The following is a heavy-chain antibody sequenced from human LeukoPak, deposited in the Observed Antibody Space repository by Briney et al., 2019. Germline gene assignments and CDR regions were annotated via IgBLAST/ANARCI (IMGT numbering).Heavy chain of an antibody. V-gene: IGHV3-33*06. CDR2: IWYDGSNK. J-gene: IGHJ6*03. CDR1: GSTFSSYG. Sequence: GGSLRLSCAASGSTFSSYGMHWVRLAPGKGLEGVAVIWYDGSNKYYADSVKGRFTISRDNSKNTLYLQMNSLRAEDTAVYYCAKDLASVDYFYYMDVWGKGTTVTVSS. D-gene: IGHD4-23*01. CDR3: AKDLASVDYFYYMDV.